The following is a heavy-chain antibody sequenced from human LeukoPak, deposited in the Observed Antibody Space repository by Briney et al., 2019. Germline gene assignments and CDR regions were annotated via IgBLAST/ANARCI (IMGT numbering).Heavy chain of an antibody. V-gene: IGHV4-34*01. CDR3: ASDTVAGTG. D-gene: IGHD6-19*01. J-gene: IGHJ4*02. CDR2: INHSGIT. CDR1: GGSFSDYY. Sequence: SETLSLTCAVFGGSFSDYYWSWIRQPPGKGLEWIGEINHSGITNYNPSLKSRVTISADTSKNQFSLKLSSVTAADTSVYYCASDTVAGTGWGEGTLVTVSS.